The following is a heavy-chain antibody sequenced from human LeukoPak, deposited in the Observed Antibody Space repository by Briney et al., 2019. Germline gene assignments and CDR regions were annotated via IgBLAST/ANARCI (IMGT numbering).Heavy chain of an antibody. J-gene: IGHJ5*02. Sequence: TETLSLTCAVYGGSFSGYYWSWIRQPPGKGLEWIGEINHSGSTNYNPSLKSRVTISVDTSKNQFSLKLSSVTAADTAVYYCARIQFDPWGQGTPVTVSS. V-gene: IGHV4-34*01. CDR3: ARIQFDP. CDR1: GGSFSGYY. CDR2: INHSGST.